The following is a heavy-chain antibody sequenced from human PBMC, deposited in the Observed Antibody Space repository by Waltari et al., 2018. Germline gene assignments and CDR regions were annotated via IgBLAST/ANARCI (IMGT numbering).Heavy chain of an antibody. CDR1: GGSISSSSYY. V-gene: IGHV4-39*01. CDR2: IYYSGST. Sequence: QLQLQESGPGLVKPSETLSLTCTVSGGSISSSSYYWGWIRQPPGKGLAWIGSIYYSGSTYYNPSLKSRVTISVDTSKNQFSLKLSSVTAADTAVYYCASTLRITMVRGVIINLLPSGDWGQGTLVTVSS. J-gene: IGHJ4*02. CDR3: ASTLRITMVRGVIINLLPSGD. D-gene: IGHD3-10*01.